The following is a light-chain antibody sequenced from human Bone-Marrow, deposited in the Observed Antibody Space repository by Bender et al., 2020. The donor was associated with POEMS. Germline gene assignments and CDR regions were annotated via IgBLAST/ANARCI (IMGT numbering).Light chain of an antibody. J-gene: IGLJ2*01. CDR2: RNN. CDR3: ATWDDSLRGPV. Sequence: QSVLTQPPSASGTPGQRVIISCSGSSSNIGSNYVFWYQHIPGSAPTLLISRNHHRNNRGPSGVADRFSGSKSGTSASLAISGLRSEDEADYYCATWDDSLRGPVFGGGTRLTVL. CDR1: SSNIGSNY. V-gene: IGLV1-47*01.